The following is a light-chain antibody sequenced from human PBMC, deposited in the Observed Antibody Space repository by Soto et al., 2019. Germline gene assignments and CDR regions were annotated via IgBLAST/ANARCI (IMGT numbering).Light chain of an antibody. Sequence: DIVMTQSPDSLTVFLGERATINCKSSRTILYSSNNMNYLAWYQKKSGQPPKLLIYWASTRESGVPDRFSGSGSGTDFTLTISSLQAEDVAVYYCQQYYTTPRTFGQGTKVEIK. V-gene: IGKV4-1*01. CDR2: WAS. CDR1: RTILYSSNNMNY. CDR3: QQYYTTPRT. J-gene: IGKJ1*01.